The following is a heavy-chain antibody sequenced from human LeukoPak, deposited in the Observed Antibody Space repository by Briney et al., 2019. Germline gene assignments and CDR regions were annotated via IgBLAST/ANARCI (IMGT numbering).Heavy chain of an antibody. D-gene: IGHD6-6*01. J-gene: IGHJ6*02. CDR1: GFTFSSYE. CDR3: ARDRDSSSLQEYYYGMDV. V-gene: IGHV3-48*03. CDR2: ISSSGDII. Sequence: PGGSLRLSCAASGFTFSSYEMYWVRQAPGKGLEWVSYISSSGDIIYYADSVKGRFTISRDNAKNSLYLQMNSLRAEDTAIYYCARDRDSSSLQEYYYGMDVWGQGTTVTVSS.